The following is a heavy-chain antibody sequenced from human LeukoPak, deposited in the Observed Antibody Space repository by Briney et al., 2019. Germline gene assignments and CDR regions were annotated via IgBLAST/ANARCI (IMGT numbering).Heavy chain of an antibody. D-gene: IGHD3-10*01. CDR2: IYWDDDK. J-gene: IGHJ3*02. CDR3: AHSRAELLWFGELKSAFDI. Sequence: ESGPTLVKPTQTLTLTCTFSGFSLSTSGVGVGWIHQPPGKALEWLALIYWDDDKRYSPSLKSRLTITKDTSKNQVVLTMTNMDPVDTATYYCAHSRAELLWFGELKSAFDIWGQGTMVTVSS. V-gene: IGHV2-5*02. CDR1: GFSLSTSGVG.